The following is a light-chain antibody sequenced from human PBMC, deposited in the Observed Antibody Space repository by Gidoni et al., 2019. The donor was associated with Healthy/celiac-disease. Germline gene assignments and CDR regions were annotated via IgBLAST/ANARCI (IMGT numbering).Light chain of an antibody. Sequence: EIVLTQSPGTLSLSPGERATLPGRASQSVSSSYLACYQQKPGQAPRLLIYGASSRATGIPDRFSGSGSGTDFTLTISRLEPEDFAVYYCQQYGSSLRTFGQGTKVEIK. J-gene: IGKJ1*01. CDR3: QQYGSSLRT. CDR1: QSVSSSY. V-gene: IGKV3-20*01. CDR2: GAS.